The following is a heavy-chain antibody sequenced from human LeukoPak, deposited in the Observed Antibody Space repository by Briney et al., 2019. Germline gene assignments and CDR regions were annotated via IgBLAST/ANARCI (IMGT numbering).Heavy chain of an antibody. CDR1: GFTFSTYW. V-gene: IGHV3-74*01. CDR3: ARGGLLWFGELSD. J-gene: IGHJ4*02. Sequence: GGSLRLSCAASGFTFSTYWMHWVRHGPGKGLAWVSRINSAGTTTSYADSVKGRFTISRDNARNTLYLQMNSLGAEDTPVYDCARGGLLWFGELSDWGQGTLVTVSS. CDR2: INSAGTTT. D-gene: IGHD3-10*01.